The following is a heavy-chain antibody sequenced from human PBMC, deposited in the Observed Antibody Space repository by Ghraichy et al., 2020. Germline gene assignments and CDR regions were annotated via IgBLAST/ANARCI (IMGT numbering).Heavy chain of an antibody. Sequence: SETLSLTCTVSGYFISSGYYWGWIRQPPGKGLEWIGSIDHSGSNYYNPSLQSRVTISLDTSKNQFSLKLRSVTAADTAVYYCARSGAAGRYYYYYGMDVWGQGTTVTVSS. D-gene: IGHD6-13*01. CDR1: GYFISSGYY. V-gene: IGHV4-38-2*02. J-gene: IGHJ6*02. CDR2: IDHSGSN. CDR3: ARSGAAGRYYYYYGMDV.